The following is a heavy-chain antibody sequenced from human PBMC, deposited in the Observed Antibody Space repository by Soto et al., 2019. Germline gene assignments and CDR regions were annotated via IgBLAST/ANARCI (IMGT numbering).Heavy chain of an antibody. Sequence: SETLSLTCAVYGGSFSGYYWSWIRQPPGKGLEWIGEINHSGSTNYNPSLKSRVTISVDTSKNQFSLKLSSVTAADTAVYYCARLRSGWYSIDYWGQGTLVTVSS. CDR1: GGSFSGYY. CDR3: ARLRSGWYSIDY. CDR2: INHSGST. J-gene: IGHJ4*02. D-gene: IGHD6-19*01. V-gene: IGHV4-34*01.